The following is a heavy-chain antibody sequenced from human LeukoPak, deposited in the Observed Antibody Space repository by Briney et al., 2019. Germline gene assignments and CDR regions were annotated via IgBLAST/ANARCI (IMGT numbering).Heavy chain of an antibody. V-gene: IGHV3-23*01. Sequence: GGSLRLSCAASGFTFSSYVMSWVRQAPGKGLEWVSAISDSGDSTYYADSVKGRFTISRDNSKNTVNLQMNSLRAEDTAVYYCAKALSRQLLPFDYWGQGTLVTVSS. D-gene: IGHD2-2*01. CDR2: ISDSGDST. J-gene: IGHJ4*02. CDR1: GFTFSSYV. CDR3: AKALSRQLLPFDY.